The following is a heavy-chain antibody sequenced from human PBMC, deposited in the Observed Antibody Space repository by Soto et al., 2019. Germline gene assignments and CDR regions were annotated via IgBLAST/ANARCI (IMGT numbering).Heavy chain of an antibody. CDR2: VSYTGDT. CDR1: SGPDRSHN. Sequence: QVQLQQSGPRLVKPSETLSLTCTVSSGPDRSHNWGWIRQPPGRGLEWIGYVSYTGDTAYNPSPTARVTISADTSTTNISLPLNSVTAADTAVYYCVRHGIDYLHGLVDVWGQGTTVSVSS. V-gene: IGHV4-59*08. J-gene: IGHJ6*02. D-gene: IGHD4-17*01. CDR3: VRHGIDYLHGLVDV.